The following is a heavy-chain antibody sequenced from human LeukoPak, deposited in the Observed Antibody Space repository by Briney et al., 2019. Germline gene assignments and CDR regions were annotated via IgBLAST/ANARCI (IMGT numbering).Heavy chain of an antibody. D-gene: IGHD3-3*01. Sequence: GASVKVSCKASGGTFSSYAISWVRQAPGQGLEWIGRIIPILGIANYAQKFQGRVTITADKSTSTAYMELSSLRSEDTAVYYCASYGGPYYDFWSGYYGWGQGTLVTVSS. V-gene: IGHV1-69*04. CDR3: ASYGGPYYDFWSGYYG. CDR1: GGTFSSYA. CDR2: IIPILGIA. J-gene: IGHJ4*02.